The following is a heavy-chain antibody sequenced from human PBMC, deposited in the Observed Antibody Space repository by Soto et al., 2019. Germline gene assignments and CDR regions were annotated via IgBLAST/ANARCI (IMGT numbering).Heavy chain of an antibody. CDR2: TRNKANSYTT. CDR3: ARGLHFSYYYYSYMDV. Sequence: GGSLRLSCAASVFTFSDHYMDWVRQAPGKGLEWVGRTRNKANSYTTEYAASVKGRFTISRDDSKNSLYLQMNSLKTEDTAVYYCARGLHFSYYYYSYMDVWGKGTTVTVSS. J-gene: IGHJ6*03. V-gene: IGHV3-72*01. CDR1: VFTFSDHY. D-gene: IGHD5-12*01.